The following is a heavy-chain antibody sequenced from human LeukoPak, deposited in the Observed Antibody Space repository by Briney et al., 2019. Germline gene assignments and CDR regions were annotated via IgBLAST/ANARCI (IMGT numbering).Heavy chain of an antibody. CDR1: GYTFTCYY. CDR3: ARLTIFGVAEFDY. J-gene: IGHJ4*02. CDR2: INPNSGGT. D-gene: IGHD3-3*01. V-gene: IGHV1-2*02. Sequence: ASVKVSCKASGYTFTCYYMHWVRQAPGQGLEWMGWINPNSGGTNYAQKFQGRVTMTRDTSISTAYMELSRLRSDDTAVYYCARLTIFGVAEFDYWGQGTLVTVSS.